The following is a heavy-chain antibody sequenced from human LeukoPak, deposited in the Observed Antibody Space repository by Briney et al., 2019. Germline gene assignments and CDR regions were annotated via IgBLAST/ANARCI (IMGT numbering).Heavy chain of an antibody. V-gene: IGHV3-23*01. Sequence: GGSLRLSCAASGFTFSSYSMNWVRQAPGKGLEWVSAISGSGGSTYYADSVKGRFTISRDNSKNTLYLQMNSLRAEDTAVYYCAKDNGGYYDSSGYIIGDYWGQGTLVTVSS. J-gene: IGHJ4*02. CDR2: ISGSGGST. CDR1: GFTFSSYS. CDR3: AKDNGGYYDSSGYIIGDY. D-gene: IGHD3-22*01.